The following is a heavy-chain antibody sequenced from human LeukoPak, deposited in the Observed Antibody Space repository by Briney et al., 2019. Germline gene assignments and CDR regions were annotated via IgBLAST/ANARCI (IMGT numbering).Heavy chain of an antibody. D-gene: IGHD3-9*01. CDR1: GGSISSGGYY. J-gene: IGHJ6*02. CDR2: IYYSGST. CDR3: ARAAGYYDILTGNYGMDV. Sequence: TLSLTCTVSGGSISSGGYYWSWIRQHPGKDLEWIGYIYYSGSTYYNPSLKSRVTISVDTSKNKFSLKLSSVTAADTAVYYCARAAGYYDILTGNYGMDVWGQGTTVTVSS. V-gene: IGHV4-31*03.